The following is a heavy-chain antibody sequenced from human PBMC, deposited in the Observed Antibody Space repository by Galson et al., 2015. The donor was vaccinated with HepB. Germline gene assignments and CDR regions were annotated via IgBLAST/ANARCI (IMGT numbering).Heavy chain of an antibody. D-gene: IGHD3-16*01. CDR3: AKDSIRETYDYVWGSYLDY. CDR2: ISGSGGST. Sequence: SLRLSCAASGFTFSSYAMSWVRQAPGKGLEWVSAISGSGGSTYYADSVKGRFTISRDNSKNTLYLQMNSLRAEDTAVYYCAKDSIRETYDYVWGSYLDYWGQGTLVTVSS. V-gene: IGHV3-23*01. CDR1: GFTFSSYA. J-gene: IGHJ4*02.